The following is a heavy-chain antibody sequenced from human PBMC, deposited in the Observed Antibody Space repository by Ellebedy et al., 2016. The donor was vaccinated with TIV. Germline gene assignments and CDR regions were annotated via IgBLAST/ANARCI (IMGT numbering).Heavy chain of an antibody. CDR1: GFRFQDFA. CDR2: IKQDGSEK. D-gene: IGHD2/OR15-2a*01. Sequence: GGSLRLSCAASGFRFQDFAMHWVRLVPGKGLEWVANIKQDGSEKYYVDSVKGRFTISRDKAKNSLYLQMNSLRAEDTAVYHCASPPTVIDDDVFDIWGQGTLVTVSS. V-gene: IGHV3-7*01. CDR3: ASPPTVIDDDVFDI. J-gene: IGHJ3*02.